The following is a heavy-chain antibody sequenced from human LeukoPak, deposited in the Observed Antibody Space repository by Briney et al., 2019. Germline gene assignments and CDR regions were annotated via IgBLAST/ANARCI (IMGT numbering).Heavy chain of an antibody. CDR2: IYSGGTT. J-gene: IGHJ4*02. D-gene: IGHD5-18*01. CDR1: GFTVSSNY. CDR3: AIVRGVYSYGHPYYFDY. V-gene: IGHV3-53*01. Sequence: PGGSLRLSCAASGFTVSSNYMSWVRQAPGKGLEWVSVIYSGGTTYYADSVKGRFTISRDNSKNTLYLQMNSLRAEDTAIYYCAIVRGVYSYGHPYYFDYWGQGTLVTVSS.